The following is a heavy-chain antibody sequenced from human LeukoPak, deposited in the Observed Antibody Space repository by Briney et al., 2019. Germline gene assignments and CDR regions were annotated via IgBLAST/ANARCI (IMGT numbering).Heavy chain of an antibody. J-gene: IGHJ4*02. CDR1: SGSISSSSHY. CDR2: LHYSVTT. Sequence: SETLSLTCTVSSGSISSSSHYWGWIRQPPGKGLEWIGSLHYSVTTYYNPPLKSRVTMSVDTSKNRFTLKLTSVTAANTAIYYCSRHGWASVAGQVDSWGQGTLVTVSS. D-gene: IGHD6-19*01. V-gene: IGHV4-39*01. CDR3: SRHGWASVAGQVDS.